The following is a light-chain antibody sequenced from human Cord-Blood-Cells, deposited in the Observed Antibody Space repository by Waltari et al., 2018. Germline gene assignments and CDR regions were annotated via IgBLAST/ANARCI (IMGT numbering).Light chain of an antibody. V-gene: IGLV2-14*01. CDR1: SSDVGGYNY. CDR3: SSYTGSSNVV. CDR2: DVS. Sequence: QSALTQPASVSGSPGQSITISCTGTSSDVGGYNYVSWYQQHPGKAPKLMIYDVSKRPSGVSNRFSGSKSGTTASLTISGLQAEDEADYYCSSYTGSSNVVFGGGTKLTVL. J-gene: IGLJ2*01.